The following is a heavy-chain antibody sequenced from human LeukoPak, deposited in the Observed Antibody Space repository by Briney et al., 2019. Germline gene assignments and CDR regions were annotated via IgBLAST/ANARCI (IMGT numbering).Heavy chain of an antibody. V-gene: IGHV4-59*01. CDR3: ARYHYASGSFDY. CDR1: VGSITSDF. Sequence: SETLSLTCTHPVGSITSDFGSWIPHPPGKGLEWIGNIYYSGSTDYNPSLKSRVIISVDTSKNQISLRLSSVTAGDTAVYCCARYHYASGSFDYWCQRTLVTVSS. D-gene: IGHD3-10*01. CDR2: IYYSGST. J-gene: IGHJ4*02.